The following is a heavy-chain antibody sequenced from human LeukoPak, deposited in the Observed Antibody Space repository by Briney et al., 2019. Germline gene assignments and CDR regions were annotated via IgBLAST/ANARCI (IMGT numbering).Heavy chain of an antibody. V-gene: IGHV4-34*01. D-gene: IGHD2-15*01. CDR1: GGSFSGYY. Sequence: SETLSLTCAVYGGSFSGYYWSWIRQPPGKGLEWIGEINHSGSTNYNPSIKRRVTISVDTSKNQFSLKLSSVTAADTAVYYCAKAVAGIVVVVAAKETDNWFDPWGQGTLVTVSS. CDR3: AKAVAGIVVVVAAKETDNWFDP. CDR2: INHSGST. J-gene: IGHJ5*02.